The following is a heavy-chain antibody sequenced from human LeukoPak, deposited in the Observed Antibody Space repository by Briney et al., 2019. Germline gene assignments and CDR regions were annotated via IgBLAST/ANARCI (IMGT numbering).Heavy chain of an antibody. CDR2: INPHGGGT. V-gene: IGHV1-2*02. CDR1: GFTFTGYY. CDR3: ARDPGDPDDVMTGRYPTFSHFFDR. J-gene: IGHJ5*02. D-gene: IGHD3-16*02. Sequence: ASVKVSCKASGFTFTGYYIHWARQAPGQGLEWVGWINPHGGGTLYAQNFEGRVTLTRDTSISTAYMEVNWLTSDDTAVYYCARDPGDPDDVMTGRYPTFSHFFDRWGQGTLVTVSS.